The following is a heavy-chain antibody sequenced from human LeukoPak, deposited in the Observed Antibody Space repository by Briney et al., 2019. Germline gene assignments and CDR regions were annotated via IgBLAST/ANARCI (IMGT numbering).Heavy chain of an antibody. D-gene: IGHD5-24*01. J-gene: IGHJ4*02. V-gene: IGHV3-7*01. CDR3: VRASFQRWLQLGGD. CDR2: VNRDGSET. Sequence: HPGGSLRLSCAASGFALSSHWMTWVRQVPGRGPEWVANVNRDGSETYYLDSVKGRFTISKDNAKNSLYLQMNSLRDEDTAVYYCVRASFQRWLQLGGDWGQGALVTVSS. CDR1: GFALSSHW.